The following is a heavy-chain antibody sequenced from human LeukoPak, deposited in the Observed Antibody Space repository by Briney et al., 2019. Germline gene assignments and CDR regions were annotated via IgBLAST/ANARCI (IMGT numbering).Heavy chain of an antibody. V-gene: IGHV3-23*01. CDR2: ITGGGGT. CDR1: GFTFSNYV. J-gene: IGHJ5*02. D-gene: IGHD5-12*01. CDR3: ARDAGNSGYGCDL. Sequence: GGSLRLSCAASGFTFSNYVMSWVRQGPGKELEWVAAITGGGGTYYAASVKGRFTISRDNARNSLYLQMNNLRGEDTAIYYCARDAGNSGYGCDLWGQGTLVTVSS.